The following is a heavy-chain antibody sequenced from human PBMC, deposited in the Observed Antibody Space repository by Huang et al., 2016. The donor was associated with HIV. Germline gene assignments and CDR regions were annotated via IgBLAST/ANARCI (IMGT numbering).Heavy chain of an antibody. Sequence: QVQLQQWGAGLLKPSETLSLTCAVYGGSFSGYYWSWIRQYPGKGLEGIGEINHSGSTNYNPSLKSRLTISVDTSKNQFSLKLSSVTAADTAVYYCARERMMSWLDDHDAFDIWGQGTMVTVSS. J-gene: IGHJ3*02. CDR1: GGSFSGYY. CDR3: ARERMMSWLDDHDAFDI. CDR2: INHSGST. D-gene: IGHD1-1*01. V-gene: IGHV4-34*01.